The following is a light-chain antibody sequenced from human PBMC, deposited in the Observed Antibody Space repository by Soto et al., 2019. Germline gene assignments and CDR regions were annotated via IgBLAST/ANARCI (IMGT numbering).Light chain of an antibody. CDR2: GAS. Sequence: EVVLTQSPATLSLSPGGGATLSCRASQSISSSYLSWYQQKPGQAPRLLIYGASTRATDIPARFSGSGRGSETDFTLTISSLQPEDLAVYYCLQDYNLPITFGQGTRLEIK. CDR3: LQDYNLPIT. V-gene: IGKV3D-7*01. J-gene: IGKJ5*01. CDR1: QSISSSY.